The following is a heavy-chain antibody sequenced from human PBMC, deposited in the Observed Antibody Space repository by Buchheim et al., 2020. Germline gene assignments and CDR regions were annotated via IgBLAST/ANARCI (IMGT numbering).Heavy chain of an antibody. CDR1: GGSISTSDYY. D-gene: IGHD3-10*01. Sequence: QLQESGPGLVKPSQTLSLTCSVSGGSISTSDYYWTWIRQPPGKGLEWIGYIYSSGNTFYNESLKSRVAISVDTSKNQFSLKLTSVTAADTAVYYCARESDGGFSVDFWGQG. V-gene: IGHV4-30-4*01. CDR3: ARESDGGFSVDF. J-gene: IGHJ4*02. CDR2: IYSSGNT.